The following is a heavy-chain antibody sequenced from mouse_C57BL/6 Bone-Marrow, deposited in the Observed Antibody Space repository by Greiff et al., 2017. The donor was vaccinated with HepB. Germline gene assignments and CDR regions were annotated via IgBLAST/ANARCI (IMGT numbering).Heavy chain of an antibody. V-gene: IGHV14-4*01. CDR2: IDPENGDT. CDR3: YYCGSSYDY. CDR1: GFNIKDDY. D-gene: IGHD1-1*01. Sequence: VQLQQSGAELVRPGASVKLSCTASGFNIKDDYMHWVKQRPEQGLEWIGWIDPENGDTEYASKFQGKATITADTSSNTAYLQLSTLTSEDTAVYYCYYCGSSYDYWGQGTTLTVSS. J-gene: IGHJ2*01.